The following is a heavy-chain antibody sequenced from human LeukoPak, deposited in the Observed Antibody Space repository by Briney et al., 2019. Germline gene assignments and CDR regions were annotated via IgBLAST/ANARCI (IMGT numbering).Heavy chain of an antibody. CDR1: GFTFSSYG. CDR3: TRDSGGLVIMPFDY. D-gene: IGHD3/OR15-3a*01. CDR2: ISYDGSKK. V-gene: IGHV3-30*19. J-gene: IGHJ4*02. Sequence: PGGSLRLSCAASGFTFSSYGLHWVRQAPGKGLEWVAVISYDGSKKYYADSVKGRFTMSRDNSKNILYLQMNTLRVEDTALYYCTRDSGGLVIMPFDYWGQGTLVTVSS.